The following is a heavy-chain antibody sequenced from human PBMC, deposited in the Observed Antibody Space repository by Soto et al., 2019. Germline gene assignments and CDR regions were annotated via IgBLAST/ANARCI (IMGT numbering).Heavy chain of an antibody. J-gene: IGHJ6*02. V-gene: IGHV1-69*13. CDR1: GATFSSYA. CDR3: ARDPDYCSGGSCYHYYYYGMDV. D-gene: IGHD2-15*01. Sequence: SVKGSCKASGATFSSYAISWVRQAPGQGLEWMGGIIPIFGTANYAQKFQGRVTITADESTSTAYMELSSLRSEDTAVYYCARDPDYCSGGSCYHYYYYGMDVWG. CDR2: IIPIFGTA.